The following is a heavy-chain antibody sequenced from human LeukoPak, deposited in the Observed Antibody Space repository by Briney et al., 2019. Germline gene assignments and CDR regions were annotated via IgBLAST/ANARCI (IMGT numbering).Heavy chain of an antibody. CDR3: GYQLLNGYFDY. Sequence: KPSETLSLTCAVYGGSFSGYYWSWIRQPPGKGLEWIGEINHSGSTNYNPSLKSRVTISVDTSKNQFSLKLSSVTAADTAVYYCGYQLLNGYFDYWGQGTLVTVSS. V-gene: IGHV4-34*01. CDR1: GGSFSGYY. J-gene: IGHJ4*02. D-gene: IGHD2-2*01. CDR2: INHSGST.